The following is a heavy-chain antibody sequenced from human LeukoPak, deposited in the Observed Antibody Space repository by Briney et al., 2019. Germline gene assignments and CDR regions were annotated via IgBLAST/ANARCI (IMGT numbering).Heavy chain of an antibody. Sequence: ASVKVSCNASGYTFTSYGISWVRQAPGQGLEWMGWISAYDGYTNHAQKFQGRVTMTTDVSTSTAYMELRSLRSDDTAVYYCARVSGSIVARSAWFDSWGQGTLVTVSS. D-gene: IGHD6-6*01. CDR1: GYTFTSYG. V-gene: IGHV1-18*01. CDR3: ARVSGSIVARSAWFDS. J-gene: IGHJ5*01. CDR2: ISAYDGYT.